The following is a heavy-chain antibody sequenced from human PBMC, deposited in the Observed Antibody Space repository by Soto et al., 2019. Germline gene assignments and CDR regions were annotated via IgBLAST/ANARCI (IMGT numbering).Heavy chain of an antibody. CDR3: ARDRRDGYIIPDY. Sequence: EVQLVESGGGLVKPGGSLRLSCAASGFTFSSYSMNWVRQAPGKGLEWVSSISSSSSYIYYADSVKGRFTISKDNAKNSLYLPMNSLRAEDTPGYYCARDRRDGYIIPDYWGQGTLVTVSS. CDR2: ISSSSSYI. CDR1: GFTFSSYS. J-gene: IGHJ4*02. V-gene: IGHV3-21*01. D-gene: IGHD5-12*01.